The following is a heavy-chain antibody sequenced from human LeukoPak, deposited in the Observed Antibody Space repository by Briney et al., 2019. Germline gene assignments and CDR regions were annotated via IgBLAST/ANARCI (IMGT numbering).Heavy chain of an antibody. CDR1: GFTFTSSA. D-gene: IGHD6-19*01. CDR3: AADVKTYSKSRESPQIAVAGRSAFDI. CDR2: IVVGSGNT. V-gene: IGHV1-58*02. Sequence: PRASVKVSCKASGFTFTSSAMQWVRQARGQRLEWIGWIVVGSGNTNYAQKFQERVTITRDMSTSTAYMELSSLRSEDTAVYYCAADVKTYSKSRESPQIAVAGRSAFDIWGQGTMVTVSS. J-gene: IGHJ3*02.